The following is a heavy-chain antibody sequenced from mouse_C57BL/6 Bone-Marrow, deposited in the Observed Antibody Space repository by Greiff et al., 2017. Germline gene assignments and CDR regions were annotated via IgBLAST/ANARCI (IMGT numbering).Heavy chain of an antibody. J-gene: IGHJ3*01. CDR1: GFTFSDAW. CDR2: IRNKANNHAT. V-gene: IGHV6-6*01. D-gene: IGHD3-2*02. CDR3: TRGSSDAWFAY. Sequence: EVKLVASGGGLVQPGGSMKLSCAASGFTFSDAWMDWVRQSPEKGLAWVAEIRNKANNHATYYAESVKGRFTISRDDSKSSVYLQMNSLRAEDTGIYYCTRGSSDAWFAYWGQGTLVTVSA.